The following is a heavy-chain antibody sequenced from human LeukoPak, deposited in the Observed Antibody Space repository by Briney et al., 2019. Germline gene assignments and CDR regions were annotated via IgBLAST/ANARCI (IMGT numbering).Heavy chain of an antibody. CDR2: TKHTGGT. J-gene: IGHJ3*02. CDR3: AREYSTSSTAFDI. CDR1: GFTFSSYA. Sequence: GSLRLSCAASGFTFSSYAMSWVRQAPGKGLEWIGETKHTGGTNYNPSLKSRVTISVDTSKNQFSLRLSSVTAADTAVYYCAREYSTSSTAFDIWGQGTMVTVSS. D-gene: IGHD6-6*01. V-gene: IGHV4-34*01.